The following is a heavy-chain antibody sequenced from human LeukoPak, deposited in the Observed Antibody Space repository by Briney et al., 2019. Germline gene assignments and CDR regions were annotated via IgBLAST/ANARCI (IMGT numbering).Heavy chain of an antibody. CDR1: GGSISSYY. CDR2: IYTSGST. Sequence: SETPSLTCTVSGGSISSYYWSWIRQPAGKGLEWIVRIYTSGSTNYKPSLKSRVTMSVDTSKNQFSLKLSSVTAADTAVYYCARGEGIAAAGFFDYWGQGTLVTVSS. D-gene: IGHD6-13*01. CDR3: ARGEGIAAAGFFDY. J-gene: IGHJ4*02. V-gene: IGHV4-4*07.